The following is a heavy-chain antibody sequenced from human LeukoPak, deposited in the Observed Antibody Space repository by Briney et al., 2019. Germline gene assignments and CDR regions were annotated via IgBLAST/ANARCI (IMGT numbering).Heavy chain of an antibody. CDR3: ARSYYDILTGYYQSYYYYYMDV. CDR2: IYYSGST. J-gene: IGHJ6*03. Sequence: PSETLSLTCTVSGGSISSHYWSWIRQPPGKGLEWIGYIYYSGSTNYNPSLKSRVTISVDTSKNQFSLKLSSVTAADTAVYYRARSYYDILTGYYQSYYYYYMDVWGKGTTVTVSS. CDR1: GGSISSHY. V-gene: IGHV4-59*11. D-gene: IGHD3-9*01.